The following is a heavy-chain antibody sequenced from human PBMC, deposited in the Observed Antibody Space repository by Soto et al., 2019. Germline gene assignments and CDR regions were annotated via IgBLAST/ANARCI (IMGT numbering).Heavy chain of an antibody. Sequence: SETLSLTCTVSGGSISSYYWSWIRQPPGKGLEWIGYIYYSGSTNYNPSLKSRVTISVDTSKNQLSLKLSSVTAADTALYYCARAVAGTLSYYYYGMDVWGQGTTVTVSS. CDR3: ARAVAGTLSYYYYGMDV. V-gene: IGHV4-59*01. J-gene: IGHJ6*02. D-gene: IGHD6-19*01. CDR1: GGSISSYY. CDR2: IYYSGST.